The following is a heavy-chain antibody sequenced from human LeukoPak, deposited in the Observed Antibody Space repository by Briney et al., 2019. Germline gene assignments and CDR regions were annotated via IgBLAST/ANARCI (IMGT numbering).Heavy chain of an antibody. D-gene: IGHD4-23*01. CDR2: INSDGSRI. Sequence: GGSQRLSCAASGFTFTSYWMHWVRQAPGKGLVWVSRINSDGSRINYADSVKGRFSISRDNGKNTLFLQMNSLRAEDAAVYYCVRGNDYGGPHYWGQGTLVTVSS. J-gene: IGHJ4*02. CDR1: GFTFTSYW. CDR3: VRGNDYGGPHY. V-gene: IGHV3-74*01.